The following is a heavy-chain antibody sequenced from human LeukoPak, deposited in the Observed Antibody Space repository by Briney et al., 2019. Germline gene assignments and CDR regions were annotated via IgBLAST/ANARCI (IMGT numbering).Heavy chain of an antibody. CDR3: ARGVRDSSGYLGSDY. CDR1: GFTFSSYS. D-gene: IGHD3-22*01. CDR2: ISSSSSYI. V-gene: IGHV3-21*01. J-gene: IGHJ4*02. Sequence: GGSLRLSCAASGFTFSSYSMNWVRQAPGKGLEWVSSISSSSSYIYYADSVKGRFTISRDNSKNTLYLQMNSLRAEDTAVYYCARGVRDSSGYLGSDYWGQGTLVTVSS.